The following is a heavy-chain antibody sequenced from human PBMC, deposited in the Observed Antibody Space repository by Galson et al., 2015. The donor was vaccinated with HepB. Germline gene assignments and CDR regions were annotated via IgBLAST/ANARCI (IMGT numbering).Heavy chain of an antibody. V-gene: IGHV3-11*01. CDR2: ISSSGSTI. Sequence: SLRLSCAASGFTFSDYYMSWIRQAPGKGLEWVSYISSSGSTIYYADPVKGRFTITRDNAKNSLYLQMNSLRAEDTAVYYCARGDVVVIAIREAFDIWGQGTMVTVSS. CDR1: GFTFSDYY. CDR3: ARGDVVVIAIREAFDI. D-gene: IGHD2-21*01. J-gene: IGHJ3*02.